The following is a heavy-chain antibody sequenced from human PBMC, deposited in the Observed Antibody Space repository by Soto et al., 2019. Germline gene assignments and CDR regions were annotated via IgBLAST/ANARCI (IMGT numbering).Heavy chain of an antibody. CDR1: GDSISNLDYF. Sequence: SETLSLTCSVSGDSISNLDYFWAWIRQPPGQALEYIGYIYKSTTTYYNPSFESRVAISVDTSKSQFSLNVTSVTAADTAVYFCARGRYCLTGRCFPNWFDSWGQGALVTVS. CDR3: ARGRYCLTGRCFPNWFDS. CDR2: IYKSTTT. J-gene: IGHJ5*01. D-gene: IGHD7-27*01. V-gene: IGHV4-30-4*01.